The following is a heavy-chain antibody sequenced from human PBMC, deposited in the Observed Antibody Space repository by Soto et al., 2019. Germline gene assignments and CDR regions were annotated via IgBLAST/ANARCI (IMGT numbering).Heavy chain of an antibody. CDR2: ISYDGSNK. J-gene: IGHJ6*02. CDR1: GFTFSSYA. D-gene: IGHD2-21*02. CDR3: ARDQLSVVTAISYGMDV. V-gene: IGHV3-30-3*01. Sequence: GGSLRLSCAASGFTFSSYAMHWVRQAPGKGLEWVAVISYDGSNKYYADSVKGRFTISRDNSKNTLYLQMNSLRAEDTAVYYCARDQLSVVTAISYGMDVWGQGTTVTVSS.